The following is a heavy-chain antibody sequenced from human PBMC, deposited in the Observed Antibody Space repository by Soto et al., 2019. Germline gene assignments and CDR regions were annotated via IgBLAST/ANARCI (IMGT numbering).Heavy chain of an antibody. Sequence: SETLSLTCTVSGGSISSGDYYWSWIRQPPGKGLEWIGYIYYSGSTYYNPSLKSRVTISVDTSKNQFSLKLSSVTAADTAVYYCAREPRLNYYDSSGYYYCWGQGTLVTLSS. V-gene: IGHV4-30-4*01. CDR2: IYYSGST. CDR3: AREPRLNYYDSSGYYYC. J-gene: IGHJ4*02. CDR1: GGSISSGDYY. D-gene: IGHD3-22*01.